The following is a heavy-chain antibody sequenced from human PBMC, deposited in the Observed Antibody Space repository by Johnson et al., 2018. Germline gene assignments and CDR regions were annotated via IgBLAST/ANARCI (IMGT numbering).Heavy chain of an antibody. J-gene: IGHJ6*02. V-gene: IGHV3-73*02. CDR3: TRHPPKAAAYYYGMDV. D-gene: IGHD6-13*01. CDR2: IRSKANSYAT. Sequence: VQLQESGGGLVQPGGSLKLSCAASGFTFSGSAMHWVRQASGKGLEWVGRIRSKANSYATAYAASVKGRFTISRDDSKNTAYLQMNSLKTEDTAVYYCTRHPPKAAAYYYGMDVWGQGTTVTVAS. CDR1: GFTFSGSA.